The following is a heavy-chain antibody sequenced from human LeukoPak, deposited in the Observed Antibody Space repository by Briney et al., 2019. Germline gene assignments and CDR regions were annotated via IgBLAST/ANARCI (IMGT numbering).Heavy chain of an antibody. CDR1: GGHISTYY. CDR2: LYIGST. CDR3: ARHGGSLGFFDY. V-gene: IGHV4-59*08. D-gene: IGHD2-15*01. Sequence: SETLSLTCAVSGGHISTYYWSWVRQSPGKGLEWIGYLYIGSTTYNPSLKSRVAISVDRSRNQFSLRLASVTAADTAVYYCARHGGSLGFFDYWGQGTLVTVSS. J-gene: IGHJ4*02.